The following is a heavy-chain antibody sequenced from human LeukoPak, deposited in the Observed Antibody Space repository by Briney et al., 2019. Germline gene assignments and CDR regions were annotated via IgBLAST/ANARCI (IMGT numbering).Heavy chain of an antibody. Sequence: ASVKVFCKASGYTFTGYYMHWVRQAPGQGLECMGWINPNSGGTNYAQKFRGRVTMTRDTSNSTAYMDLSRLRSDDTAVYYCARDDDFVDYWGQGSLVTVSS. V-gene: IGHV1-2*02. J-gene: IGHJ4*02. CDR3: ARDDDFVDY. CDR1: GYTFTGYY. D-gene: IGHD1-1*01. CDR2: INPNSGGT.